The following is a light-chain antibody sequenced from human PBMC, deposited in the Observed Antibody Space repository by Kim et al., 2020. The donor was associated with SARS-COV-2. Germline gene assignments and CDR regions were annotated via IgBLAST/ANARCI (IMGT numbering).Light chain of an antibody. CDR3: NSRDSSGNHVV. Sequence: LGQTVRITGQGDSLRSYDESWYQQKPGQAPVLVIYGKNNRPSGIPDRFSGSSSGNTASLTITGAQAEDEADYYCNSRDSSGNHVVFGGGTQLTVL. CDR1: SLRSYD. J-gene: IGLJ2*01. CDR2: GKN. V-gene: IGLV3-19*01.